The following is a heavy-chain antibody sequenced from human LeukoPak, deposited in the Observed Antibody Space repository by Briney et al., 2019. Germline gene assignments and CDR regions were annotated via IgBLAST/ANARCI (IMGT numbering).Heavy chain of an antibody. V-gene: IGHV4-59*01. CDR1: GGSLSYYY. D-gene: IGHD3-10*01. CDR3: ARDTYGSGSYYNGPYYYGMDV. J-gene: IGHJ6*02. CDR2: IYYSGST. Sequence: SETLSLTCTVSGGSLSYYYWSWLRQPPGKGLEWIGYIYYSGSTNYNPSLKSRVTISVDTSKNQFSLKLSSVTAADTAVYYCARDTYGSGSYYNGPYYYGMDVWGQGTTVTVSS.